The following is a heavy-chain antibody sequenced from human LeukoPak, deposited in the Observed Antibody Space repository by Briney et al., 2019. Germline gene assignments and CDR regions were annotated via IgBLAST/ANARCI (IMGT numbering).Heavy chain of an antibody. V-gene: IGHV1-69*01. J-gene: IGHJ6*03. CDR1: GGTFSSYA. D-gene: IGHD3-3*01. CDR3: ARESITIFGVVIDYYMDV. Sequence: SVKVSCKASGGTFSSYAISWVRQAPGQGLEWMGGIIPIFGTANYALKFQGRVTITADESTSTAYMELSSLRSEDTAVYYCARESITIFGVVIDYYMDVWGKGTTVTVSS. CDR2: IIPIFGTA.